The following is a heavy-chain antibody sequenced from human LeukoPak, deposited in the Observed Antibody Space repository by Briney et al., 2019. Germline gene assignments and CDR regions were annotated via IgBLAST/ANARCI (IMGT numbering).Heavy chain of an antibody. CDR1: GFTLSSYA. CDR2: ISGSGGST. CDR3: TNIPLPNIAVAGTVDY. J-gene: IGHJ4*02. Sequence: GGSLRLSRAASGFTLSSYAMSWVRQAPGKGLEWVSAISGSGGSTYYADFVKGRFTISRDDSKNTLYLQMNSLRAEDTAVYYCTNIPLPNIAVAGTVDYWGQGTLVTVSS. V-gene: IGHV3-23*01. D-gene: IGHD6-19*01.